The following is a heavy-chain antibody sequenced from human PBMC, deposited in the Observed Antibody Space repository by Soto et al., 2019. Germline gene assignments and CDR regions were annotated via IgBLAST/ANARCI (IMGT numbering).Heavy chain of an antibody. CDR2: ISAFSSPI. V-gene: IGHV3-21*06. J-gene: IGHJ3*02. CDR1: GFIFSSYS. CDR3: VRGGRGYTRDDVFDI. D-gene: IGHD2-2*02. Sequence: EAQLVESGGGLVKPGGSLRLSCVDSGFIFSSYSMNWVRQAPGKGLEWVSSISAFSSPIFYADSVKGRYTISRDNAKNSLYLQMSSLRAEDTAVYYCVRGGRGYTRDDVFDIWGQGTMVTVSS.